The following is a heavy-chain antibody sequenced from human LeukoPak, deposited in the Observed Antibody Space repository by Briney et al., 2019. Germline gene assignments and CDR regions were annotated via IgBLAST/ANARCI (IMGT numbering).Heavy chain of an antibody. D-gene: IGHD1-7*01. V-gene: IGHV4-38-2*02. CDR1: GYSISSGYY. Sequence: TLSLTCTVSGYSISSGYYWGWIRQPPGKGLEWIGSIYHSGSTYYNPPLKSRVTISVDTSKNQFSLKLSSVTAADTAVYYCARDPGITGTHNWFDPWGQGTLVTVSS. CDR2: IYHSGST. CDR3: ARDPGITGTHNWFDP. J-gene: IGHJ5*02.